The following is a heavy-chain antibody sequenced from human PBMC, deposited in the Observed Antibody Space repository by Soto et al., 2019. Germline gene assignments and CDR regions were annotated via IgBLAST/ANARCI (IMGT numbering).Heavy chain of an antibody. CDR1: GFTFTISA. Sequence: ASVKVSCKASGFTFTISAVQWVRQARGQRLEWIGWIVVGSGNTNYAQKFQERVTITRDMSTSTAYMELSSLRSEDTAVYYCAADGPIAHLPSYYHYYGMDVWGQGTTVTVSS. CDR2: IVVGSGNT. V-gene: IGHV1-58*01. D-gene: IGHD2-21*01. J-gene: IGHJ6*02. CDR3: AADGPIAHLPSYYHYYGMDV.